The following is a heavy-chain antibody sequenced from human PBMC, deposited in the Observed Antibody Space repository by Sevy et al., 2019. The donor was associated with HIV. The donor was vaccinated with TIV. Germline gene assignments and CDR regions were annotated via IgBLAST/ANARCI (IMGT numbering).Heavy chain of an antibody. Sequence: ASVKVSCKASGYTFNAYYIQWVRQAPGQGLEWMGRISPMKGGTNYAQKFQGRVTLTRDTSIGAVYLDLARLRSDDTAMYYCARAYCSGGTCYEGAYWGQGTLVTVSS. CDR3: ARAYCSGGTCYEGAY. CDR1: GYTFNAYY. J-gene: IGHJ4*02. V-gene: IGHV1-2*06. D-gene: IGHD2-15*01. CDR2: ISPMKGGT.